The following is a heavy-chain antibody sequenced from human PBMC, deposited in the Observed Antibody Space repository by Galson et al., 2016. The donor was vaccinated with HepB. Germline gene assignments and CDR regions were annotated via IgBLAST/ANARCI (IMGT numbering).Heavy chain of an antibody. Sequence: SLRLSCAASGFSISIYSMNWVRQAPGKGLEWVSAIRGSGPGTSYTDSVKGRFTISRDNSKNTQYLQMNSLRAEDAAVYYCAKISLVWYNSGGGGSFDIWGRGTMVTVSS. D-gene: IGHD6-19*01. J-gene: IGHJ3*02. V-gene: IGHV3-23*01. CDR1: GFSISIYS. CDR3: AKISLVWYNSGGGGSFDI. CDR2: IRGSGPGT.